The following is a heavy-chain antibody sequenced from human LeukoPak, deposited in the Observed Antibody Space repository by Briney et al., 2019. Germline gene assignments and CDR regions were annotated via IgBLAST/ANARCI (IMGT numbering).Heavy chain of an antibody. CDR3: ARDLSYCTITSCSYYYYGMDV. CDR1: GFTFSSFS. D-gene: IGHD2-2*01. CDR2: ITSDGGTT. V-gene: IGHV3-64*04. J-gene: IGHJ6*02. Sequence: GGSLRLSCSAPGFTFSSFSMHWVRQAPGKGLEYVSAITSDGGTTYYTDSVKGRFIISRDNAKNSLYLQMNSLRAEDTAVYYCARDLSYCTITSCSYYYYGMDVWGRGTTVTVSS.